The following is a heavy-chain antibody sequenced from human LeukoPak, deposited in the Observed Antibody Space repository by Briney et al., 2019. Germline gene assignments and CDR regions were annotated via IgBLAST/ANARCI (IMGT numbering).Heavy chain of an antibody. CDR2: IKQDGSEK. CDR3: ARDNYDSSGYYFY. CDR1: GFTFSSYW. D-gene: IGHD3-22*01. V-gene: IGHV3-7*01. J-gene: IGHJ4*02. Sequence: GGSLRLSCAASGFTFSSYWMSWVRQAPGKGLEWVANIKQDGSEKYYVDSVKGRFTISRDNAKNSLYLQMNSLRAEGTAVYYCARDNYDSSGYYFYWGQGTLVTVSS.